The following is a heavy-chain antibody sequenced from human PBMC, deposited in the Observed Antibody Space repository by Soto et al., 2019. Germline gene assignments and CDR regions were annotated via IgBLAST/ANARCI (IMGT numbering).Heavy chain of an antibody. D-gene: IGHD4-17*01. Sequence: QLQLQESGSGLVKPSQTLSLTCAVSGGSISSGGYSWSWIRQPPGKGLEWIGYIYHSGYTYCNPSLKSRVTISVDRSKNQFSLKLSSVTAADTAVYYCARAHYGDYGYGMDVWGQGTTVTVPS. J-gene: IGHJ6*02. CDR1: GGSISSGGYS. V-gene: IGHV4-30-2*01. CDR2: IYHSGYT. CDR3: ARAHYGDYGYGMDV.